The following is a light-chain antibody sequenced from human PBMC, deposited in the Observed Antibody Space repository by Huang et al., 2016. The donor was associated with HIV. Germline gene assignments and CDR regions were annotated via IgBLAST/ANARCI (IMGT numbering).Light chain of an antibody. Sequence: IRMTQSPSSLSAATGDRVTIPCRANQDINNFLAWYQQRPGSVPKLRIYAASTLQSGVPSRFSGNGSGTDFTLTIGCLHSEDVATYYCQQYDIHPLTFGPGTRVDIK. J-gene: IGKJ3*01. CDR1: QDINNF. CDR2: AAS. V-gene: IGKV1-8*01. CDR3: QQYDIHPLT.